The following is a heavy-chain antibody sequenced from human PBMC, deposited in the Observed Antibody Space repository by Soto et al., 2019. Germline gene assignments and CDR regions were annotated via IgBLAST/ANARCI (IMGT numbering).Heavy chain of an antibody. D-gene: IGHD1-26*01. CDR3: AKAVSGSIRYFDY. CDR2: ISGSGVST. CDR1: GFTFSSYA. V-gene: IGHV3-23*01. J-gene: IGHJ4*02. Sequence: GGSLRLSCAASGFTFSSYAMSWVRQAPGRGLEWVSLISGSGVSTYYADSVKGRFTISRDNSKNTLYLQMNSLRAEDTAVYYCAKAVSGSIRYFDYWGQGTLVTVSS.